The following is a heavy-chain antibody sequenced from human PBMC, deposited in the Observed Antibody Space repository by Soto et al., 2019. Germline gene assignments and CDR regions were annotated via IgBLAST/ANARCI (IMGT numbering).Heavy chain of an antibody. Sequence: GGSLRLSCAASGFTFSSYRMHWVRQAPGKGLEWVAVISYDGSNKYYADSVKGRFTISRDNSKNTLYLQMNSLRAEDTAVYYCAKDLREPPDAFDIWGHGTMVTYSS. J-gene: IGHJ3*02. CDR1: GFTFSSYR. V-gene: IGHV3-30*18. CDR2: ISYDGSNK. CDR3: AKDLREPPDAFDI.